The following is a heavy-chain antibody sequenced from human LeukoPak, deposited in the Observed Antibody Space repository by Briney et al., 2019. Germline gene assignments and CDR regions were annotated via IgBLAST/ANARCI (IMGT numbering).Heavy chain of an antibody. Sequence: SGGSLRLSCAASGFTFSTFAMSWVRQAPGKGLEWVSAISGSGGTYYADSVKGRLTIPRDNSKNPLYLQMSSLRAEDTAVYYCAKAFSAYENWPPNWFDPWGQGTLVTVSS. CDR1: GFTFSTFA. D-gene: IGHD5-12*01. CDR3: AKAFSAYENWPPNWFDP. V-gene: IGHV3-23*01. CDR2: ISGSGGT. J-gene: IGHJ5*02.